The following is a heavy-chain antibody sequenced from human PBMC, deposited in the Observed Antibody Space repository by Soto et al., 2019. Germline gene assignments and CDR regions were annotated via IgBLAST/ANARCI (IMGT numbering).Heavy chain of an antibody. V-gene: IGHV4-59*12. CDR2: IYYSGST. CDR1: GGSISSYY. Sequence: SETLSLTCTVSGGSISSYYWSWIRQPPGKGLEWIGYIYYSGSTNYNPSLKSRVTISVDTSKNQFSLKLSSVTAEDTAVYYCAKSSSYLVPVNNWFDPWGQGTLVTVSS. D-gene: IGHD2-2*01. J-gene: IGHJ5*02. CDR3: AKSSSYLVPVNNWFDP.